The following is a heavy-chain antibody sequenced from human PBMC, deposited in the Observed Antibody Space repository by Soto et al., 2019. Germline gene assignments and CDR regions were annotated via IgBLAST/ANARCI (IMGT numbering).Heavy chain of an antibody. CDR2: ISVYNGNK. CDR1: GYTFSSYG. D-gene: IGHD2-15*01. Sequence: VQLVQSGAEVKKPGASVKVSCKASGYTFSSYGISWVRQGPGQGLEWMGWISVYNGNKMYAQKFQGRVTMTTDTSTSTAYMELRSLRSVDTAVYYCARDCSGGSCSTAYWGQGTLVTVSS. CDR3: ARDCSGGSCSTAY. V-gene: IGHV1-18*01. J-gene: IGHJ4*02.